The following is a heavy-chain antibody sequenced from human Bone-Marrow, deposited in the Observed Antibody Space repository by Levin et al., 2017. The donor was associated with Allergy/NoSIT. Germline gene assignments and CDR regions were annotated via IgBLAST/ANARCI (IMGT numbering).Heavy chain of an antibody. D-gene: IGHD6-25*01. J-gene: IGHJ3*01. CDR1: GFNFDDYA. CDR3: AHDTRIAAGRIGYAFDV. V-gene: IGHV3-9*01. Sequence: LSLTCAASGFNFDDYAMYWVRQAPGKGLEWGAGVSWNSGVITYADSLKGRFTISRDNAKNSLYLQRNSLTAEDTGVSYCAHDTRIAAGRIGYAFDVWGQGPVVTVSS. CDR2: VSWNSGVI.